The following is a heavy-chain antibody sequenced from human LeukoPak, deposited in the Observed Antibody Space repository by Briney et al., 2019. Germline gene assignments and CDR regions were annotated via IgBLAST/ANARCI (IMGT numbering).Heavy chain of an antibody. Sequence: SKTLSLTCTVSGGSISSGGYYWSWIRQHPGKGLEWIGYIYYSGSTYYNPSLKSRVTISVDTSKNQFSLKLSSVTAADTAVYYCARGWIQLGYSDYWGQGTLVTVSS. CDR2: IYYSGST. CDR1: GGSISSGGYY. D-gene: IGHD5-18*01. CDR3: ARGWIQLGYSDY. V-gene: IGHV4-31*03. J-gene: IGHJ4*02.